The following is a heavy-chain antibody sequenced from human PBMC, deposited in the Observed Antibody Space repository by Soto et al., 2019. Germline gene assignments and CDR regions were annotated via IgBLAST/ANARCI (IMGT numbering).Heavy chain of an antibody. D-gene: IGHD3-22*01. J-gene: IGHJ4*02. V-gene: IGHV3-15*01. CDR2: IKTKTDGATT. CDR1: GFTFSNAW. CDR3: TTEPTYYYDSGAYYQVRYFYD. Sequence: PGGSLRLSCAASGFTFSNAWMSWVRQAPGEGLEWVGRIKTKTDGATTDYAAPVKGRFTISRHDSKNTVYLQMNSLKTEDTAVYYCTTEPTYYYDSGAYYQVRYFYDWGQGA.